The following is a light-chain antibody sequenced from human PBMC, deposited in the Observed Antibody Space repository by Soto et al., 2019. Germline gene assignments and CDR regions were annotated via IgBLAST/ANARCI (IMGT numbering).Light chain of an antibody. J-gene: IGLJ1*01. CDR2: LNSDGSH. CDR1: SGHSSYA. Sequence: QSVLTQSPSASASLGASVKLTCTLSSGHSSYAIAWHQQQPEKGPRYLMKLNSDGSHSKGDGIPDRFSGSSSGAERYLTISGLQSEDEADYYCQTWGTGIPYAFGTRTKVTVL. CDR3: QTWGTGIPYA. V-gene: IGLV4-69*01.